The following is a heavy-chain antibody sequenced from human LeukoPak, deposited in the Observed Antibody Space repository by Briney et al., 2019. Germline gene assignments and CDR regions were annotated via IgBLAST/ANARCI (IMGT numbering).Heavy chain of an antibody. CDR3: ARKVPSAQSDF. Sequence: GSLRLSCAVSGFTFSSYSMNWVRQAPGKGLEWVSAISGNSFWIYYADSVKGRFTISRDNAKNSLYLQMDSLRADDTAVYYCARKVPSAQSDFWGQGTLVTVSS. CDR1: GFTFSSYS. CDR2: ISGNSFWI. V-gene: IGHV3-21*01. J-gene: IGHJ4*02.